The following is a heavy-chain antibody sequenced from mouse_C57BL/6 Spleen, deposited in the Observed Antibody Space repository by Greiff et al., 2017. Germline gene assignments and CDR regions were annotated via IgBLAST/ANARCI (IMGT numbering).Heavy chain of an antibody. V-gene: IGHV1-64*01. J-gene: IGHJ2*01. CDR2: IHPNSGST. CDR3: ARSYYYGSSPDY. CDR1: GYTFTSYW. D-gene: IGHD1-1*01. Sequence: QFQLQQPGAELVKPGASVKLSCKASGYTFTSYWMHWVKQRPGQGLEWIGIIHPNSGSTKYNEKFKSKATLTVDKSSSTAYMQLSSLTSEDSAVYYCARSYYYGSSPDYWGQGTTLTVSS.